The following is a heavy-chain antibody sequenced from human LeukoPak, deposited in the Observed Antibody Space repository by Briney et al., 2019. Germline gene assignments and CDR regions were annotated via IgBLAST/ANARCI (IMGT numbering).Heavy chain of an antibody. J-gene: IGHJ4*02. CDR2: ISYDGSNK. D-gene: IGHD4-17*01. V-gene: IGHV3-30*18. CDR3: AKDADYGDPVYQLDY. CDR1: GFTFSSYG. Sequence: PGGSLRLSCAASGFTFSSYGMHWVRQAPGKGLEWVAVISYDGSNKYYADSAKGRFTISRGNSKNTLYLQMNSLRAEDTAVYYCAKDADYGDPVYQLDYWGQGTLVTVSS.